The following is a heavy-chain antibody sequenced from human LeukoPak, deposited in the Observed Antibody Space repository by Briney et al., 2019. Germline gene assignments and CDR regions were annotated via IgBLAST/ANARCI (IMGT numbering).Heavy chain of an antibody. D-gene: IGHD3-22*01. CDR3: ARFRYYYDSSGYYYGSFDY. CDR2: INHSGST. V-gene: IGHV4-34*01. J-gene: IGHJ4*02. Sequence: PSETLSLTSAVYGGSFSGYYWSWIRQPPGKGLEWIGEINHSGSTNYNPSLKSRVTISVDTSKNQFSLKLSSVTAADTAVYYCARFRYYYDSSGYYYGSFDYWGQGTLVTVSS. CDR1: GGSFSGYY.